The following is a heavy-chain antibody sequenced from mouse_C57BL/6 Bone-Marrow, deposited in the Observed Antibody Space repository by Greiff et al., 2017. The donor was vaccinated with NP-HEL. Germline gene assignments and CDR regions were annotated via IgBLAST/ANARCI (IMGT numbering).Heavy chain of an antibody. CDR1: GYTFTSYG. CDR2: IYPRSGNT. D-gene: IGHD2-5*01. Sequence: VQGVESGAELARPGASVKLSCKASGYTFTSYGISWVKQRTGQGLEWIGEIYPRSGNTYYNEKFKGKATLTADKSSSTAYMELRSLTSEDSAVYFCARFYSNYPYAMDYWGQGTSVTVSS. V-gene: IGHV1-81*01. CDR3: ARFYSNYPYAMDY. J-gene: IGHJ4*01.